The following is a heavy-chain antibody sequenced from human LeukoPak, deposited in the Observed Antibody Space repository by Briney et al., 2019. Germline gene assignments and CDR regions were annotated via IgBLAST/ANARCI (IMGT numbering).Heavy chain of an antibody. Sequence: ASVMVSCKASGYTFTNYGISWVRQAPGQGLEWMAWISANNGETRYAQNLQGRVTMTTDTSTSTAYMELRSLRSDDTAVYYCARGGGYSGYDLDAFDIWGQGTMVTVSS. D-gene: IGHD5-12*01. V-gene: IGHV1-18*04. CDR3: ARGGGYSGYDLDAFDI. CDR1: GYTFTNYG. CDR2: ISANNGET. J-gene: IGHJ3*02.